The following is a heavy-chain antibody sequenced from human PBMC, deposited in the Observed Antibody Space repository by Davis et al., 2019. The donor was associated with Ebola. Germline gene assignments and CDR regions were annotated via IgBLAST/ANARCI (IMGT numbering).Heavy chain of an antibody. CDR1: GFTVSSNY. CDR3: ASRYGSVYYYYGMDV. D-gene: IGHD3-10*01. CDR2: ISSSSSYI. Sequence: GGSLRLSCAASGFTVSSNYMNWVRQAPGKGLEWVSSISSSSSYIYYAGSVKGRFTISRDNAKNSLYLQMNSLRAEDTAVYYCASRYGSVYYYYGMDVWGQGTTITVSS. J-gene: IGHJ6*02. V-gene: IGHV3-21*01.